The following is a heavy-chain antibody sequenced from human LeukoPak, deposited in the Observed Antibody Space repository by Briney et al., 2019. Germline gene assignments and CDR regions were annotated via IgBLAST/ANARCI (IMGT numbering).Heavy chain of an antibody. CDR3: VRDDGNRTGSTYFDAFDI. J-gene: IGHJ3*02. CDR1: GFTFNRYW. Sequence: PGGSLRLSCVASGFTFNRYWMIWVRQAPGKGLEWVANVNRDGNEKHYVDSVEGRFTISRDNAKNSLFLQMNGLRNEDTVVYYCVRDDGNRTGSTYFDAFDIWGRGILVTVSS. D-gene: IGHD3-9*01. CDR2: VNRDGNEK. V-gene: IGHV3-7*03.